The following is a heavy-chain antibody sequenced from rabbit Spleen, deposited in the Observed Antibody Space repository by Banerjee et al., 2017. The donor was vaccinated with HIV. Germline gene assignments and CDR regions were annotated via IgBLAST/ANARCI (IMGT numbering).Heavy chain of an antibody. Sequence: QSLEESGGDLVKPGASLTLTCTASGFSFSSNSWICWVRQAPGKGLEWIACIDTSDGDTDYANWPKGRFTISKASSTTVTLKMTSLTAADTATYFCARDTSSSFSSYGMDLWGPGTLVTVS. V-gene: IGHV1S40*01. CDR2: IDTSDGDT. D-gene: IGHD1-1*01. CDR3: ARDTSSSFSSYGMDL. J-gene: IGHJ6*01. CDR1: GFSFSSNSW.